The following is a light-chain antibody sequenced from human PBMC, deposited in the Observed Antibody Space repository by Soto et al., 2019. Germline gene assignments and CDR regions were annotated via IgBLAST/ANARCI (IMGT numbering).Light chain of an antibody. CDR3: QHYNSYSEA. CDR2: QAS. J-gene: IGKJ1*01. Sequence: DIQMSQSPSTLSGSVGDRVTITCRASQTISSWLAWYQQKPGKDPKRLIYQASTLKSGVPSRFSGSGSGTEFTLTISSLQPDDFATYYCQHYNSYSEAFGQGTKVELK. CDR1: QTISSW. V-gene: IGKV1-5*03.